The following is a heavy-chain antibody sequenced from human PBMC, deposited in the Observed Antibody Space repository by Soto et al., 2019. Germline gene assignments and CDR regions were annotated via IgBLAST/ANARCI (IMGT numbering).Heavy chain of an antibody. D-gene: IGHD3-10*01. V-gene: IGHV4-59*01. CDR1: GASITTYY. CDR3: ARDWDSSGLFDP. Sequence: SETLSLTCSVSGASITTYYWSWIRQPPGKGLEWIGTISYSGSTKYNPSLESRVMISLDTSKNQFSLRLTSVTAADTALYYCARDWDSSGLFDPWGQGALVTVSS. CDR2: ISYSGST. J-gene: IGHJ5*02.